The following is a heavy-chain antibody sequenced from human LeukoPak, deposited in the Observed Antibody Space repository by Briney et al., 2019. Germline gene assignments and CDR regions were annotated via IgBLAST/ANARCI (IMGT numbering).Heavy chain of an antibody. Sequence: GASVKVSCKASGYTFTSYYMHWVRQAPGQGLEWMGIINPSGGSTSYAQKFQGRVTMIRDTSTSTVYMELSSLRSEDTAVYYCAREGNAPRYFDYWGQGTLVTVSS. D-gene: IGHD3-16*02. CDR2: INPSGGST. J-gene: IGHJ4*02. CDR3: AREGNAPRYFDY. V-gene: IGHV1-46*01. CDR1: GYTFTSYY.